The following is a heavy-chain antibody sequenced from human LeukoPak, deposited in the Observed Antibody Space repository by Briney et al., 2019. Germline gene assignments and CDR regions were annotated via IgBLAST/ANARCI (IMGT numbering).Heavy chain of an antibody. J-gene: IGHJ4*02. Sequence: PSETLSLTCAVYGGSFSDYYWSWIRQPPGKGLEWIGEINHSGRINYNPSLKSRVTISVDTSKNQFSLKLNSVTAADTAVYYCVRGRYSGYDHFDYWGQGTLVTVSS. CDR1: GGSFSDYY. CDR2: INHSGRI. D-gene: IGHD5-12*01. V-gene: IGHV4-34*01. CDR3: VRGRYSGYDHFDY.